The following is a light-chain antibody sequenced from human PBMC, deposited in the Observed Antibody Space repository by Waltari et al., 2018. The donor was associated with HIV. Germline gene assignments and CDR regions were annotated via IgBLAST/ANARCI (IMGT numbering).Light chain of an antibody. CDR3: QVWDSNADHLVV. V-gene: IGLV3-21*02. CDR2: DNS. Sequence: SYVLTQPPSVSVAPGQTASIPCGGNNIGSVHWYQQKPGQAPVMVVYDNSGRPAGIPDRFSGSNSGNPATLTISGVEAGDEADYYCQVWDSNADHLVVFGGGTKLTV. CDR1: NIGS. J-gene: IGLJ2*01.